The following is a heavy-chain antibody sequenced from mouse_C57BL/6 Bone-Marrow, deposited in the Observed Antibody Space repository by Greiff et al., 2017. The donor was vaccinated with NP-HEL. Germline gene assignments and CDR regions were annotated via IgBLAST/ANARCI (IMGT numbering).Heavy chain of an antibody. CDR3: ARWRRYFDH. J-gene: IGHJ2*01. CDR2: INPNNGGT. V-gene: IGHV1-26*01. CDR1: GYTFTDYY. Sequence: EVQLQQSGPELVKPGASVKISCKASGYTFTDYYMNWVKQSHGKSLEWIGDINPNNGGTSYNQKFKGKATLTVDKSSSTAYMELRSLTSEDSAVYYCARWRRYFDHWGQGTTLTVSS.